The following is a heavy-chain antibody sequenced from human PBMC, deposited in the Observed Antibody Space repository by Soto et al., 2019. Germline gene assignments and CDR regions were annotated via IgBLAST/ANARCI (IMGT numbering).Heavy chain of an antibody. CDR3: TTGPRGMVRGVKGGVFGY. CDR2: IKSKTDGGTT. V-gene: IGHV3-15*01. D-gene: IGHD3-10*01. CDR1: GFTFSNAW. J-gene: IGHJ4*02. Sequence: EVQLVESGGGLVKPGGSLRLFCAASGFTFSNAWMSWVRQAPGKGLEWVGRIKSKTDGGTTDYAAPVKGRFTISRDDSKHTLYLQMNSLKTEDTAVYYCTTGPRGMVRGVKGGVFGYWGQGTLVTVSS.